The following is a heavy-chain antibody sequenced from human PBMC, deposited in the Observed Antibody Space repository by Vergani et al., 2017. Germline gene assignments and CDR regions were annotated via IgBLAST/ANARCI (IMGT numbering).Heavy chain of an antibody. CDR1: GYTFTGYY. CDR2: INPNSGGT. Sequence: QVQLVQSGAEVKKPGASVKVSCKASGYTFTGYYMHWVRQAPGQGLEWMGWINPNSGGTNYAQKFQGRVTMTRDTSLSTSYMELSRLRSDDTAVYYCARDLPSTPWDYYYYGMDVWGQGTTVTVSS. D-gene: IGHD3-16*01. V-gene: IGHV1-2*02. CDR3: ARDLPSTPWDYYYYGMDV. J-gene: IGHJ6*02.